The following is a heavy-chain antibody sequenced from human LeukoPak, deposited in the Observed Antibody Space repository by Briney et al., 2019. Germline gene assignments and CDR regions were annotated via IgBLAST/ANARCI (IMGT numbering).Heavy chain of an antibody. D-gene: IGHD3-22*01. J-gene: IGHJ4*02. Sequence: GVSLKISCKGSGYSFTSYWIGWVRQMPGKGLEWMGIIYPGDSDTRYSPSFQGQVTISADKSISTAYLQWSSLKASDTAMYYCAREETYDSSGYYYTLDYWGQGTLVTVSS. CDR2: IYPGDSDT. CDR1: GYSFTSYW. V-gene: IGHV5-51*01. CDR3: AREETYDSSGYYYTLDY.